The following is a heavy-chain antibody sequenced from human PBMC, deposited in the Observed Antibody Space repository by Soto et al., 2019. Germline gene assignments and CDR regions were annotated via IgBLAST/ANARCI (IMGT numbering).Heavy chain of an antibody. D-gene: IGHD6-25*01. V-gene: IGHV1-46*03. Sequence: QVQLVQSGAEVKKPGASVRVSCKASGYTFTSYYIHWVRQAPGQGLEWMAIVNPTGGSTNSAQKFQGRVTVNFDPSTSTVFMELNSLRYEDTAVYYCARHLAAGDSWGQGTLVTVSS. CDR2: VNPTGGST. CDR1: GYTFTSYY. J-gene: IGHJ4*02. CDR3: ARHLAAGDS.